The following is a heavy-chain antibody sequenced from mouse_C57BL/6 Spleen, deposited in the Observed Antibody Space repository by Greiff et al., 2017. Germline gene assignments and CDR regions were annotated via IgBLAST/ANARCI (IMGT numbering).Heavy chain of an antibody. CDR3: ARGGIYYGNFYAMDY. CDR1: GYTFTSYT. CDR2: INPSSGYT. J-gene: IGHJ4*01. V-gene: IGHV1-4*01. Sequence: QVQLQQSGAELARPGASVKMSCKASGYTFTSYTMHWVNQRPGQGLEWIGYINPSSGYTKYNQKFKDKATLTADKSSSTAYMQLSSLTSEDSAVYYCARGGIYYGNFYAMDYWGQGTSVTVSS. D-gene: IGHD2-1*01.